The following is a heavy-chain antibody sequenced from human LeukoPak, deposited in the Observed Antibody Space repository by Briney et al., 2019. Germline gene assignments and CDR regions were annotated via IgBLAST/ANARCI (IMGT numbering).Heavy chain of an antibody. CDR1: GGSISSYY. V-gene: IGHV4-4*07. D-gene: IGHD3-22*01. J-gene: IGHJ3*02. CDR3: ARDSYDSSVVGAFDI. CDR2: IYTSGST. Sequence: SETLSLTCTVSGGSISSYYWSWIRQPAGKGLEWIGRIYTSGSTNYNPSLKSRVTMSVDTSKNQFSLKLSSVTAADTAVYYCARDSYDSSVVGAFDIWGQGTMVTVSS.